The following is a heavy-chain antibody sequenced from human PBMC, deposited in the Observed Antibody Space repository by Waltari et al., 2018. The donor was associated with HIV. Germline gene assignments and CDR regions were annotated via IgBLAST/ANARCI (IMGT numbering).Heavy chain of an antibody. J-gene: IGHJ6*02. V-gene: IGHV4-30-2*01. D-gene: IGHD4-17*01. Sequence: QLQLQESGPGSGTPSQTLSLTCAVSGGSISSGGYSWAWIRQPPGKGLGWIGYISQSGTTYYNPSLQSRVTISLDRSKNQFSLKLRSVTAADTAVYYCARDRLSVTTRGGYYYGLDVWGQGTTVTVSS. CDR1: GGSISSGGYS. CDR2: ISQSGTT. CDR3: ARDRLSVTTRGGYYYGLDV.